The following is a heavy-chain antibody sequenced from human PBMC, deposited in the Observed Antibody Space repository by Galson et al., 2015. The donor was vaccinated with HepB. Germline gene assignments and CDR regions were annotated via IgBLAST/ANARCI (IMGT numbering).Heavy chain of an antibody. CDR3: ARDRGIPSYMDV. Sequence: SVKVSCKASGGTFSSYAISRVRQAPGQGLEWMGGIIPIFGTANYAQKFQGRVTITADESTSTAYMELSSLRSEDTAVYYCARDRGIPSYMDVWGKGTTVTVSS. CDR1: GGTFSSYA. V-gene: IGHV1-69*13. CDR2: IIPIFGTA. D-gene: IGHD3-10*01. J-gene: IGHJ6*03.